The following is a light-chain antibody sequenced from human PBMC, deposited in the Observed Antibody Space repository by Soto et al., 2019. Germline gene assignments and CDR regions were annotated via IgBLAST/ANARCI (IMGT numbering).Light chain of an antibody. CDR1: QSISSY. V-gene: IGKV1-39*01. CDR3: QQSYSTPT. CDR2: AAS. J-gene: IGKJ4*01. Sequence: EIQMTQSPSSLSASVGDRVTITCRASQSISSYLNWYQQKPGKAPKLLIYAASSLQSGVPSRFSGSGSGTDFTLTISSLQPEDFATYYCQQSYSTPTFGGGTIVDIK.